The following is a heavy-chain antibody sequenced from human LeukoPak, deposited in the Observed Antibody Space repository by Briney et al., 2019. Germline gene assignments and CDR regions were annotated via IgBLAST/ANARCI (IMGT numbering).Heavy chain of an antibody. CDR2: IYSGGST. D-gene: IGHD3-3*01. V-gene: IGHV3-53*01. CDR1: GFTVSSNY. CDR3: ARWTDFWSGYYFFDY. Sequence: PGGSLRLSCAASGFTVSSNYMSWVRQAPGKGLEWVSVIYSGGSTYYADSVKGRFTISRDNSKNTLYLQMNSLRAEDTAVYYCARWTDFWSGYYFFDYWGQGTLVTVSS. J-gene: IGHJ4*02.